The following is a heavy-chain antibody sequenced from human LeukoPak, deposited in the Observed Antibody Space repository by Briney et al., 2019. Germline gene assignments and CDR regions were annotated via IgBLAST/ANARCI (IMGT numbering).Heavy chain of an antibody. CDR3: ASAQYYYGSGTLPFQH. J-gene: IGHJ1*01. Sequence: ASVKVSCKASGYTFTSYGISWVRQAPGQGLEWMGRIIPILGIANYAQKFQGRVTITADKSTSTAYMELSSLRSEDTAVYYCASAQYYYGSGTLPFQHWGQGTLVTVSS. CDR1: GYTFTSYG. V-gene: IGHV1-69*04. CDR2: IIPILGIA. D-gene: IGHD3-10*01.